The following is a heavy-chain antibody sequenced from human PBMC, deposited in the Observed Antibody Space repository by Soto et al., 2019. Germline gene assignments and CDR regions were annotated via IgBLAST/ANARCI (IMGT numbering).Heavy chain of an antibody. CDR3: ARDGAYCSGIGCCNYYHYMDV. D-gene: IGHD2-15*01. J-gene: IGHJ6*03. CDR2: ISGSSSYI. CDR1: EFSFSDYS. V-gene: IGHV3-21*01. Sequence: EVQLVESGGGLVKPGGSLRLSCAASEFSFSDYSMNWVRQAPGKGLEWVSSISGSSSYIYYTDSLKGRCTVSRDNANKSLYLQMNSLRAEDTAVYYCARDGAYCSGIGCCNYYHYMDVWGKGTTVTVSS.